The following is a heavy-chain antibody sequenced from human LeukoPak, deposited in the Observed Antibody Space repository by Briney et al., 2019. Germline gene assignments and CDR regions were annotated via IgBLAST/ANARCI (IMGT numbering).Heavy chain of an antibody. CDR2: ISAYNGNT. Sequence: ASVKVSCKASGYTFTSYGISWVRQAPGQGLEWMGWISAYNGNTNYAQKLQGRVTMTTDTSTSTAYMELRSLRSDDTAVYYCARDRVPRYYYDSSGYYYVSGAFDIWGQGTMVTVSS. V-gene: IGHV1-18*01. CDR1: GYTFTSYG. J-gene: IGHJ3*02. D-gene: IGHD3-22*01. CDR3: ARDRVPRYYYDSSGYYYVSGAFDI.